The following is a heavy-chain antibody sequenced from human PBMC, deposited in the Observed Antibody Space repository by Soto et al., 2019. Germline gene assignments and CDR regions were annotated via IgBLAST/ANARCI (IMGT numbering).Heavy chain of an antibody. Sequence: GGSLRLSCAASGFTFSNYWMTWVRQAPGKGLEWVANIKGDGILKYYMDSVKGRFIISRDNAKNSLHLQMNSLRDEDTAVYYCARYESSGPAVWWGQGTLVTV. CDR3: ARYESSGPAVW. CDR1: GFTFSNYW. V-gene: IGHV3-7*01. J-gene: IGHJ4*02. CDR2: IKGDGILK. D-gene: IGHD3-22*01.